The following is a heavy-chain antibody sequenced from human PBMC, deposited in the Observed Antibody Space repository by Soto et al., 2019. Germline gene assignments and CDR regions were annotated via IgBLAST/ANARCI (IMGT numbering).Heavy chain of an antibody. CDR3: ARLQDDYSNPRNAFDI. CDR2: IIPIFGTA. J-gene: IGHJ3*02. Sequence: ASVKVSCKASGGTFSSYATSWVRQAPGQGLEWMGGIIPIFGTANYAQKFQGRVTITADESTSTAYMELSSLRSEDTAVYYCARLQDDYSNPRNAFDIWGQGTMVTVSS. D-gene: IGHD4-4*01. V-gene: IGHV1-69*13. CDR1: GGTFSSYA.